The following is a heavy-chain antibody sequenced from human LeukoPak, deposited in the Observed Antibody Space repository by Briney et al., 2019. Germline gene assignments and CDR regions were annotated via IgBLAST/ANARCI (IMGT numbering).Heavy chain of an antibody. CDR3: ARDGYGSGSYGWFDP. CDR2: IYSGST. CDR1: GASITSSY. V-gene: IGHV4-59*01. Sequence: SANLSLTCSVSGASITSSYWSWIRPTPGKGLEWIGNIYSGSTNYNPSFESRVTVSLDTSKNQFSLRLISVTAADTALYYCARDGYGSGSYGWFDPWGQGTLVTVSS. D-gene: IGHD3-10*01. J-gene: IGHJ5*02.